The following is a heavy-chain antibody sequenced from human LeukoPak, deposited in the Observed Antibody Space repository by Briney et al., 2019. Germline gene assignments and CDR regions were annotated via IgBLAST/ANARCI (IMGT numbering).Heavy chain of an antibody. J-gene: IGHJ4*02. Sequence: ASVTVSCKASGYTFTSYGISWVRQAPGQGPEWMGWISAYNGNTNYAQKLQGRATMTTDTSTSTAYMELRSLRSDDTAVYYCARGAAVAGPRGDYWGQGTLVAVSS. CDR1: GYTFTSYG. V-gene: IGHV1-18*01. CDR2: ISAYNGNT. D-gene: IGHD6-19*01. CDR3: ARGAAVAGPRGDY.